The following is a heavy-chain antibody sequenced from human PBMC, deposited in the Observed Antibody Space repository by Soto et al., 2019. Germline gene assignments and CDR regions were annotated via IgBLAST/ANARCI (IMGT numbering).Heavy chain of an antibody. CDR1: GDTFTRYG. D-gene: IGHD2-2*01. J-gene: IGHJ6*02. CDR3: ASGQYRRSLSYSYYYVLEV. Sequence: QVQLVQSGAEVKKPGSSVKVSCKASGDTFTRYGVSWVRQAPGQGLEWMGGIIPIFGTTNYAQKFQDRVTISADESTSIADAELSSLRSEDTAVYYWASGQYRRSLSYSYYYVLEVWGQGTTVTVSS. V-gene: IGHV1-69*01. CDR2: IIPIFGTT.